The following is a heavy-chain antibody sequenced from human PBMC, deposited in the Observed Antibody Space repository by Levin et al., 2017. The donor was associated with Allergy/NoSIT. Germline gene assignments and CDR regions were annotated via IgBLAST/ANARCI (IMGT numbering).Heavy chain of an antibody. CDR1: GFTFGDYA. CDR3: TRDRRWLLVDYGMDV. D-gene: IGHD5-24*01. J-gene: IGHJ6*02. V-gene: IGHV3-49*03. CDR2: IRSKAYGGTT. Sequence: GGSLRLSCTASGFTFGDYAMSWFRQAPGKGLEWVGFIRSKAYGGTTEYAASVKGRFTISRDDSKSIAYLQMNSLKTEDTAVYYCTRDRRWLLVDYGMDVWGQGTTVTVSS.